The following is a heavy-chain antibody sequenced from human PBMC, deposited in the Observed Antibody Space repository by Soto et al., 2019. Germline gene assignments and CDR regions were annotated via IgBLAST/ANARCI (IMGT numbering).Heavy chain of an antibody. Sequence: PGGSLRLSCAASGFTFSDYFMSWIRQAPGKGLEWVSYISKSGNTIYYADSVKGRFIISRDNTKNSLFLQMHNLRDDDTAVYFCARGRHSSTSRYVDYWGQGALVTVSS. CDR3: ARGRHSSTSRYVDY. J-gene: IGHJ4*02. V-gene: IGHV3-11*01. CDR1: GFTFSDYF. CDR2: ISKSGNTI. D-gene: IGHD6-6*01.